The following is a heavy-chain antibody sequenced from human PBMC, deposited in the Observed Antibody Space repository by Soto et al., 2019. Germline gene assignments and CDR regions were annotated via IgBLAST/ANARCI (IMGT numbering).Heavy chain of an antibody. V-gene: IGHV4-59*11. CDR3: ARVGSSGWSPDY. D-gene: IGHD6-19*01. CDR2: IFYSGNT. Sequence: SEPLYLPCTVSVGSISGHYWTWIRQPPGKGLEWIGYIFYSGNTNYNPSLRSRVTISVDTSKNQFSLKLNSVTTADTAMYYCARVGSSGWSPDYWGQGTLVTVSS. J-gene: IGHJ4*02. CDR1: VGSISGHY.